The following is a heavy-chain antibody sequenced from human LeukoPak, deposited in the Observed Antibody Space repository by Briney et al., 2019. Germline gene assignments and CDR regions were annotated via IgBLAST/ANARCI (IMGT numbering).Heavy chain of an antibody. CDR2: IYHSGST. Sequence: PSETLSLTCTVSGGSISSGGYYWSWIRQPPGKGLEWIGYIYHSGSTYYNPSLKSRVTISVDRSKNQFSLKLSSVTAADTAVYYCAREGGYDFWSWGQGTMVTVSS. D-gene: IGHD3-3*01. V-gene: IGHV4-30-2*01. J-gene: IGHJ3*01. CDR1: GGSISSGGYY. CDR3: AREGGYDFWS.